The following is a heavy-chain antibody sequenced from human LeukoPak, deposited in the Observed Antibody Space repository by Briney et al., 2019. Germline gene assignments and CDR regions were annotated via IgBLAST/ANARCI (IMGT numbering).Heavy chain of an antibody. CDR2: ISWNSGSI. CDR1: GFTFDDYA. V-gene: IGHV3-9*01. Sequence: PGGSLRLSCAASGFTFDDYAMHWVRQAPGKGLEWVSGISWNSGSIGYADSVKGRFIISRDNSKNTLYLQMNSLRAEDTAVYYCATLNSVGGPGTLVTVSS. D-gene: IGHD2/OR15-2a*01. CDR3: ATLNSV. J-gene: IGHJ4*02.